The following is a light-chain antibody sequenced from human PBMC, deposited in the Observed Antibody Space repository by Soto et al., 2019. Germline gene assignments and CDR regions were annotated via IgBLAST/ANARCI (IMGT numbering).Light chain of an antibody. V-gene: IGLV1-47*01. CDR2: TNN. J-gene: IGLJ2*01. CDR1: SSNVGSSF. CDR3: ATWDDSLSGPV. Sequence: LTQPPSASGTPGQTVTISCSGSSSNVGSSFLYWYQQLPGTAPKLLIYTNNQRPSGVPDRFSASKSGASASLAISGLRSEDEADYYCATWDDSLSGPVFGGGTKLTVL.